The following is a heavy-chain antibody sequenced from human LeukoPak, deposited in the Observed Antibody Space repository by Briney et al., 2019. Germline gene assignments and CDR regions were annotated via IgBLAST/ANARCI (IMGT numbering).Heavy chain of an antibody. D-gene: IGHD3-16*02. Sequence: GESLKISCKGSGYSFTSYWIGWVRQMPGKGLEWMGIIYPGDSGTRYSPSFQGQVTISADKSISTAYLQWSSLKASDTAMYYCARRGYDYVWGSYQFDYWGQGTLVTVSS. CDR1: GYSFTSYW. V-gene: IGHV5-51*01. J-gene: IGHJ4*02. CDR3: ARRGYDYVWGSYQFDY. CDR2: IYPGDSGT.